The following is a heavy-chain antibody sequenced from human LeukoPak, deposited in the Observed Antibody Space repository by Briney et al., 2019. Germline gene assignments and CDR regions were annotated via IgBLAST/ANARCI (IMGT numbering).Heavy chain of an antibody. CDR1: GGSFDNYA. V-gene: IGHV1-69*04. J-gene: IGHJ4*02. Sequence: SVKVSCKASGGSFDNYAVSWVREAPGLGLEWMGRIIPMLAKTNRAQKFQDRVAITADRSTGTVYMELTDLRSDDTAVYFCARGLFGGFAAAPFDHWGQGTLITVST. CDR3: ARGLFGGFAAAPFDH. D-gene: IGHD2-21*01. CDR2: IIPMLAKT.